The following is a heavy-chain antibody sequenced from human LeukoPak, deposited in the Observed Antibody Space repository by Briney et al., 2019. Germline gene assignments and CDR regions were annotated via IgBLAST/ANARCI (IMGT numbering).Heavy chain of an antibody. J-gene: IGHJ6*04. CDR1: GFTFSSYG. CDR2: IWYDGSNK. Sequence: GRSLRLSCAASGFTFSSYGMHWVRQAPGKGLEWVAVIWYDGSNKYYADSVKGRFTISRDNSKNTLYLQMNSLRAEDTAVYYCAKGLSWGTPTIFGDVWGKGTTVTVSS. V-gene: IGHV3-33*06. D-gene: IGHD3-3*01. CDR3: AKGLSWGTPTIFGDV.